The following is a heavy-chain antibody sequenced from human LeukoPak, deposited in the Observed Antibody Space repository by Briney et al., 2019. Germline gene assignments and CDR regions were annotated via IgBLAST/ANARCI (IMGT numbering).Heavy chain of an antibody. J-gene: IGHJ6*02. Sequence: SETLSLTCTVSGGSISSYYWSWIRQPPGKGLEWIGYIYYSGDTNCNPSLKSRVTISVDTSKNQFSLKLSSVTATDTAVYYCAGHPTIVGAADYYGMDVWGQGTTVTVSS. CDR1: GGSISSYY. CDR3: AGHPTIVGAADYYGMDV. D-gene: IGHD1-26*01. CDR2: IYYSGDT. V-gene: IGHV4-59*08.